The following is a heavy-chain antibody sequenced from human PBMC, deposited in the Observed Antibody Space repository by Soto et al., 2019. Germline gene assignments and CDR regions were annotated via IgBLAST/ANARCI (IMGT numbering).Heavy chain of an antibody. CDR3: ARAHYYDSSGYYYYPQFDY. V-gene: IGHV1-69*13. Sequence: SVKVSCKASGGTFSSYAISWVRQAPGQGLEWMGGIIPIFGTANYAQKFQGRVTITADESTSTAYMELSSLRSEDTAVYYCARAHYYDSSGYYYYPQFDYWGQGTLVTVSP. CDR1: GGTFSSYA. CDR2: IIPIFGTA. D-gene: IGHD3-22*01. J-gene: IGHJ4*02.